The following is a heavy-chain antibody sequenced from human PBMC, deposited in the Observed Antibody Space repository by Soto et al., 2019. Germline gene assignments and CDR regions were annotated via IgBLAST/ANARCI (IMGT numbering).Heavy chain of an antibody. J-gene: IGHJ4*02. V-gene: IGHV3-9*01. CDR1: GFTFDDFA. CDR3: AKGPGLVASSGSPDS. CDR2: ISWNSASI. D-gene: IGHD2-8*02. Sequence: EVQLVESGGGLVQPGRSLRLSCAASGFTFDDFAMHWVRQPPGKGLEWVSGISWNSASIVYADSVKGRFTISRDNAKNSLYLQLDRLRVEDTAFYYCAKGPGLVASSGSPDSWGQGTLVSVSS.